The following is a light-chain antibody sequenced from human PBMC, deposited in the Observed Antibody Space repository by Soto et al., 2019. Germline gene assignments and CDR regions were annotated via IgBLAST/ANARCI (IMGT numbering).Light chain of an antibody. V-gene: IGKV4-1*01. J-gene: IGKJ1*01. CDR3: QQYYSAPWT. CDR1: QSVLYSSNNKNY. CDR2: WAS. Sequence: DFVMTQSPDSLAVSLGERATINCKSSQSVLYSSNNKNYLAWYQQKPGQPPKLLISWASTRESGVPERFSGSGSGTDFTLTISSLQAEDVAVYYCQQYYSAPWTFGQGTKVEIK.